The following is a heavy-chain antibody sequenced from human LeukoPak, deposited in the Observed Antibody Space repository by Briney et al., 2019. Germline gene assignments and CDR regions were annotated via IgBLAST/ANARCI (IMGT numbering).Heavy chain of an antibody. CDR1: GFSFDSYW. CDR2: IKHDLSEK. Sequence: PGGSLRLCCAASGFSFDSYWMSWVRQAAGEGLEWVANIKHDLSEKYYVDSVKRRFTIARDNAKNSLYLQMNSLRAEDTAVYYCARGYYMDVWGKGTTVTISS. V-gene: IGHV3-7*01. J-gene: IGHJ6*03. CDR3: ARGYYMDV.